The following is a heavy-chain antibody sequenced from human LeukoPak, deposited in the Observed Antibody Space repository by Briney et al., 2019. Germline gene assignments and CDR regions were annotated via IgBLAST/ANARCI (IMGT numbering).Heavy chain of an antibody. D-gene: IGHD3-22*01. Sequence: SETLSLTCTVSGGSISSYYWSWIRQPPGKGLEWIGYIYYSGSTNYNPPLKSRVTISVDTSKNQFSLKLSSVTAADTAVYYCARGGYDSSGYYYGYFDYWGQGTLVTVSS. CDR3: ARGGYDSSGYYYGYFDY. CDR2: IYYSGST. CDR1: GGSISSYY. V-gene: IGHV4-59*01. J-gene: IGHJ4*02.